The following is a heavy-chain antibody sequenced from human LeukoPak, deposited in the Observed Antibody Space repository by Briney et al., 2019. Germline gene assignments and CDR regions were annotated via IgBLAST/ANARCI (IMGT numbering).Heavy chain of an antibody. V-gene: IGHV3-48*04. CDR3: ARGKFDSSGYYIDY. Sequence: GGSLRLSCAASGFTFSRYSMNWVRQAPGKGLEWVSYISSSSSTIYYADSVKGRFTISRDSAKNSVYLKMNSLRSEDTAVYYCARGKFDSSGYYIDYWGQGTLVTVSS. D-gene: IGHD3-22*01. J-gene: IGHJ4*02. CDR1: GFTFSRYS. CDR2: ISSSSSTI.